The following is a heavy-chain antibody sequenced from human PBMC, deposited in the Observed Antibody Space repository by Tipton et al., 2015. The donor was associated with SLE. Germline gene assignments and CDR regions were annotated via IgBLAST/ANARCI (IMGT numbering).Heavy chain of an antibody. Sequence: TLSLTCTVSGDSISDYYWTWVRQPAGKGLEWVGHIYTSGSANYNPSLQSRVTISVDTSKNQFSLKLNSVTASDTAVYYCARGSVTIFGVAYYYYGLDVWGQGTTVTVSS. V-gene: IGHV4-4*07. CDR2: IYTSGSA. CDR3: ARGSVTIFGVAYYYYGLDV. D-gene: IGHD3-3*01. CDR1: GDSISDYY. J-gene: IGHJ6*02.